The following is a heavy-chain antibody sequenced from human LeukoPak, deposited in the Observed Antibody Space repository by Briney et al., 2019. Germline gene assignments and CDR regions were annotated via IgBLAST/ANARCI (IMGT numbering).Heavy chain of an antibody. CDR2: IYPGDSDT. D-gene: IGHD1-26*01. CDR1: GYSFTSYW. Sequence: AGESLKISCRGSGYSFTSYWIGWVRQMPGKGLEWMGIIYPGDSDTRYSPSFQGQVTISVDKSISTAYLQWSSLKASDTAVYYCARPFDPEEPAFDYWGQGTLVTVSS. V-gene: IGHV5-51*01. CDR3: ARPFDPEEPAFDY. J-gene: IGHJ4*02.